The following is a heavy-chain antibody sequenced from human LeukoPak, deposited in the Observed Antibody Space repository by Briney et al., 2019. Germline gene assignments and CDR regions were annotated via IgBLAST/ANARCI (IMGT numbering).Heavy chain of an antibody. CDR3: ARTYGDSIYDAFDI. V-gene: IGHV3-20*01. CDR1: GFTFDDYG. J-gene: IGHJ3*02. D-gene: IGHD4-17*01. Sequence: PGGSLRLSCAASGFTFDDYGMSWVRQAPGKGLEWDSGINWNGGSTGYADSVKGRFTISRDNAKNSLYLQMNSLRAEDTALYHCARTYGDSIYDAFDILGQGTMVTVSS. CDR2: INWNGGST.